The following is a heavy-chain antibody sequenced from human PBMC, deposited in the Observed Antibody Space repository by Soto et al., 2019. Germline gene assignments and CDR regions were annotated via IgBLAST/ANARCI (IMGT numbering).Heavy chain of an antibody. J-gene: IGHJ6*03. CDR1: GFTFSSYG. D-gene: IGHD2-2*01. Sequence: HPGGSLRLSCAASGFTFSSYGMHWVRQAPGKGLEWVAVISYDGSNKYYADSVKGRFTISRDNSKNTLYLQMNSLRAEDTAVYYCAKDGSPIDIVGVKADKNYYYMDVWGKGTTVTVSS. V-gene: IGHV3-30*18. CDR2: ISYDGSNK. CDR3: AKDGSPIDIVGVKADKNYYYMDV.